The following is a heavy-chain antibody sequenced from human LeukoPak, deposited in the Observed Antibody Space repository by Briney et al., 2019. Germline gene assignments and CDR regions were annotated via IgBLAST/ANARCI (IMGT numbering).Heavy chain of an antibody. V-gene: IGHV1-46*01. Sequence: ASVRVSCKASGGTFSSYTISWVRQAPGQGLEWMGIINPSGGSTSYAQKFQGRVTMTRDTSTSTVYMELSSLRSEDTAVYYCARGSVTMIVVVMGFYFDYWGQGTLVTVSS. D-gene: IGHD3-22*01. CDR1: GGTFSSYT. CDR2: INPSGGST. J-gene: IGHJ4*02. CDR3: ARGSVTMIVVVMGFYFDY.